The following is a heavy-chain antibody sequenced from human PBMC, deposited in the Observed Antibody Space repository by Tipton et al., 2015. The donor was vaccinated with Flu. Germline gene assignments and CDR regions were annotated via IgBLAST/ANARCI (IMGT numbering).Heavy chain of an antibody. J-gene: IGHJ3*01. CDR3: ARPGGGNDVAFDV. V-gene: IGHV3-74*01. CDR2: IASDGSIT. Sequence: SLRLSCAASGFSFSGHWMHWVRQAPGKGLVWVSRIASDGSITTYADSVKGRFTISRDNAKNTLYLQMNSLRVEDTAVHYCARPGGGNDVAFDVWGQGTMVTVSS. CDR1: GFSFSGHW. D-gene: IGHD1-1*01.